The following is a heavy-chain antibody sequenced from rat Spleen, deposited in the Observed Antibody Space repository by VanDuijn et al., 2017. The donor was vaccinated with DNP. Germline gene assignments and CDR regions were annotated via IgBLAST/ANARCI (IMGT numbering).Heavy chain of an antibody. CDR2: SSNTGGST. Sequence: EVQLVESGGGPVQPGRSLKLSCVASGFIFRNYWMTWIRQAPGKGLEWVASSSNTGGSTYYPDSVKGRFTIPRDNAKSTLYLQVNSLRSEDTATSYCTSNPHIRTAAPFDYWGQGVMVTVSS. J-gene: IGHJ2*01. CDR1: GFIFRNYW. V-gene: IGHV5-31*01. D-gene: IGHD3-8*01. CDR3: TSNPHIRTAAPFDY.